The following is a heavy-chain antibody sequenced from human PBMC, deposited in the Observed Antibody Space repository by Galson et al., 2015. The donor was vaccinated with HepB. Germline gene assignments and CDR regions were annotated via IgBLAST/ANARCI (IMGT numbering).Heavy chain of an antibody. J-gene: IGHJ4*02. Sequence: SVKVSCKASGYTFNNYIIAWVRQAPGQGLEWLGLITAYNGNTKFVQSLQGRVTMTTDTSTSTAYMELKSLRPDDTALYYCARVGLTYYYFDYWGQGTLVTVSS. V-gene: IGHV1-18*01. CDR3: ARVGLTYYYFDY. CDR2: ITAYNGNT. D-gene: IGHD3/OR15-3a*01. CDR1: GYTFNNYI.